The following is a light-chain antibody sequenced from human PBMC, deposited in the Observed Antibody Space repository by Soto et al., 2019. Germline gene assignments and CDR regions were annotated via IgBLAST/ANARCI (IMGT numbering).Light chain of an antibody. Sequence: QSALTQPASVSGSPGQSITISCAGTSSDVGAYNYVSWFQQHPGKAPTLIISEVSTRPSGVSNRFSGSKSANAASLTISGLQAEDEADYFCSSFTTDWTHGVGTGTKV. CDR3: SSFTTDWTHG. CDR2: EVS. CDR1: SSDVGAYNY. J-gene: IGLJ1*01. V-gene: IGLV2-14*01.